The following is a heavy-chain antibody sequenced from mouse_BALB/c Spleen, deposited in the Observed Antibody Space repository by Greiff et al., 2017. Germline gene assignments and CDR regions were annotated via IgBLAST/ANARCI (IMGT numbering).Heavy chain of an antibody. J-gene: IGHJ4*01. D-gene: IGHD1-1*01. CDR1: GFSLTSYG. CDR2: IWAGGST. V-gene: IGHV2-9*02. CDR3: AREGTVIRGYAMDY. Sequence: VQLQESGPGLVAPSQSLSITCTVSGFSLTSYGVHWVRQPPGKGLEWLGVIWAGGSTNYNSALMSRLSISKDNSKSQVFLKMNSLQTDDTAMYYCAREGTVIRGYAMDYWGQGTSVTVSS.